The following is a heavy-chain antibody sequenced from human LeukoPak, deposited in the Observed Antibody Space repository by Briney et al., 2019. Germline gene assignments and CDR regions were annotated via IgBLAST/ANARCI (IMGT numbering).Heavy chain of an antibody. D-gene: IGHD1-26*01. J-gene: IGHJ1*01. CDR2: INPQSGGT. CDR3: ARSASGSYWNFQH. CDR1: GYTFTGYY. Sequence: ASVKVSCKASGYTFTGYYMHWVRQAPGQGLEYMGWINPQSGGTNNAQKFQGRVTMTRGTSISTAYMDLSRLRSDDTAIYYCARSASGSYWNFQHWGQGTLVTVSS. V-gene: IGHV1-2*02.